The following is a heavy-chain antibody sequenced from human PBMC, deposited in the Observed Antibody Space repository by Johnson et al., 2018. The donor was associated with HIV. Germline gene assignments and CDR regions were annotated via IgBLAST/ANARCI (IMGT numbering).Heavy chain of an antibody. CDR1: GFTFSSYA. D-gene: IGHD1-14*01. V-gene: IGHV3-30*18. CDR2: VLYDGGKK. Sequence: VQLVESGGALVQPGGSLRLSCAASGFTFSSYALHWVRQAPGKGLEWVAVVLYDGGKKYYLESVQGRFNISRDNSKNTLHLQMNSLRPEDTALYYCAKDQGGTYNLGAFDSWGQGTMVTVSS. CDR3: AKDQGGTYNLGAFDS. J-gene: IGHJ3*01.